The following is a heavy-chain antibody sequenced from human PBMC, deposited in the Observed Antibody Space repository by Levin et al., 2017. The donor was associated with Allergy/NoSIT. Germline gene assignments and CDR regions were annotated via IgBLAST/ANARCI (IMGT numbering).Heavy chain of an antibody. CDR1: GFTFDDYA. CDR2: ITWNSGNI. CDR3: AKDIVPAAYIGIDY. V-gene: IGHV3-9*01. Sequence: GGSLRLSCAASGFTFDDYAMHWVRQAPGKGLEWVSGITWNSGNIGYADSVKGRFTISRDNAKNSLYLQMNSLRAEDTAFYYCAKDIVPAAYIGIDYWGQGTLVTVSS. D-gene: IGHD2-2*01. J-gene: IGHJ4*02.